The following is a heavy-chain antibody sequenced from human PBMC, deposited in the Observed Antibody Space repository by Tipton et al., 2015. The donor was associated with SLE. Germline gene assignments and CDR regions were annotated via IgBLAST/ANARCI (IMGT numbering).Heavy chain of an antibody. CDR1: GGSISSYY. CDR2: IYYSGST. V-gene: IGHV4-59*01. J-gene: IGHJ6*03. D-gene: IGHD3-16*01. Sequence: TLSLTCTVSGGSISSYYWSWIRQSPGKGLEWIGYIYYSGSTNYNPSLKSRVTISVDTSKNQFSLKLSSVTAADTAVYYCASGDYYYYMDVWGKGTTVTVSS. CDR3: ASGDYYYYMDV.